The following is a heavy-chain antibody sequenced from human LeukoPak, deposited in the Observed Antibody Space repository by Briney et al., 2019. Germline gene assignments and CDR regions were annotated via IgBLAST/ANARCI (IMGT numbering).Heavy chain of an antibody. D-gene: IGHD6-19*01. V-gene: IGHV1-46*03. CDR3: ARDVYSELLGPVAGLDY. CDR2: INPSGGST. J-gene: IGHJ4*02. CDR1: GYTFTSYY. Sequence: ASVKVSCKASGYTFTSYYMHWVRQAPGQGLEWMGIINPSGGSTSYAQKFQGRVTMTRDTSTSTVYMELSSLRSEDTAVYYCARDVYSELLGPVAGLDYWGQGTLVTVSS.